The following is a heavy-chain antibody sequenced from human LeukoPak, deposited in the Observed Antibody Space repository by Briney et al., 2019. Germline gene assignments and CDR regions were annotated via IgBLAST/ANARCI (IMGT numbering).Heavy chain of an antibody. CDR1: GFTFSSNA. CDR2: ISGSGGST. D-gene: IGHD5-12*01. Sequence: GGSLRLSCAASGFTFSSNAMSCVRQAPGKGLEWVSAISGSGGSTYYADSVKGRFTISRDNSKNTLYLQMNSLRAEDTAVYYCAKGDVYSGYNFLDYWGQGTLVTGSS. CDR3: AKGDVYSGYNFLDY. J-gene: IGHJ4*02. V-gene: IGHV3-23*01.